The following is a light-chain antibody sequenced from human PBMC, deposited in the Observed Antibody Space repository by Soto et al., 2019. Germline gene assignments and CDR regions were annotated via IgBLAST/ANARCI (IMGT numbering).Light chain of an antibody. CDR1: QSVSSSY. CDR2: GAS. V-gene: IGKV3-20*01. J-gene: IGKJ5*01. Sequence: IVLTQSPATMSVSPGERATLSCRASQSVSSSYLAWYQQTPGQAPRLLIYGASSRATGIPDRFSGSGSGTDFTLTISRLEPEDFAVYYCQQYGISPTFGEGTRLEIK. CDR3: QQYGISPT.